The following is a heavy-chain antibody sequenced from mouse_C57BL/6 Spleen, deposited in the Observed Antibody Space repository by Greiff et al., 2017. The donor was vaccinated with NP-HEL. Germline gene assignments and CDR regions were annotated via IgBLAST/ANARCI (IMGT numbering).Heavy chain of an antibody. V-gene: IGHV1-64*01. CDR2: IPPNSGST. CDR3: AIITTVVATDYAMDY. J-gene: IGHJ4*01. Sequence: QVQLQQPGAELVKPGASVTLSCKASGYTFTSYWMHWVKQRPGQGLEWIGMIPPNSGSTNYNEKFKSKATLTVDKSSRTAYMQLSSLTAEDSAVYYCAIITTVVATDYAMDYWGQGTSVTVSS. CDR1: GYTFTSYW. D-gene: IGHD1-1*01.